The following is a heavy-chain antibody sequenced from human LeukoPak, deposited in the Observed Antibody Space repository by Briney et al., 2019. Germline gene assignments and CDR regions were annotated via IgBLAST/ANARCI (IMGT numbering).Heavy chain of an antibody. J-gene: IGHJ1*01. CDR3: ARGPSYFQH. CDR2: IYYSGST. CDR1: GDSISSSSSY. V-gene: IGHV4-39*01. Sequence: SETLSLTCTVSGDSISSSSSYWGWIRQPPGKGLEWIATIYYSGSTYYNPSLKSRVTISVDTSKNQFSLQLNSVTPEDTAVYYCARGPSYFQHWGQGTLVTVSS.